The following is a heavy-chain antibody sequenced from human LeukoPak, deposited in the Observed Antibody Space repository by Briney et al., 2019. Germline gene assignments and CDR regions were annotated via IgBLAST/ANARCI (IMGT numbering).Heavy chain of an antibody. Sequence: SETLSLTCAVYGGSFSGYYWSWIRQPPGKGLEWIGEIHHSGSTNYNPSLKSRVTISTDTSKKQFSLNLCSVTAADTAVYYCARGRGVTIFGVVITNPDWFDPWGQGTLVTVSS. D-gene: IGHD3-3*01. CDR2: IHHSGST. CDR1: GGSFSGYY. J-gene: IGHJ5*02. CDR3: ARGRGVTIFGVVITNPDWFDP. V-gene: IGHV4-34*01.